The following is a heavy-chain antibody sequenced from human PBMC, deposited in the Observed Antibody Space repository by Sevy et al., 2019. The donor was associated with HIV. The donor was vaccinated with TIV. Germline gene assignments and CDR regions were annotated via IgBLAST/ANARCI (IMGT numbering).Heavy chain of an antibody. CDR2: ISSGGSTI. Sequence: GGSPRLSCAASGFTLSDYYMSWIRQAPGKGLEWISYISSGGSTIYYSDSVKGRFTISRDNGKNSLYLEMNSLRAEDTAVYYCARERYTYAQFYFDYWGQGSLVTVSS. J-gene: IGHJ4*02. CDR1: GFTLSDYY. D-gene: IGHD5-18*01. CDR3: ARERYTYAQFYFDY. V-gene: IGHV3-11*01.